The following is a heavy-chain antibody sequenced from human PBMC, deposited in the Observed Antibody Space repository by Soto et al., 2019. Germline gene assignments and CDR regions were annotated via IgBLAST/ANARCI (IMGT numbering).Heavy chain of an antibody. V-gene: IGHV1-58*01. CDR3: AGLGSTAADL. Sequence: APVHVSWGYSGFTFSTSAGQCVRQARGQRLEWMGWIVVGSDRTNYAQKFQDRVTIIRDMSTSTVYMHLGSLRSEDTAVYYCAGLGSTAADLWGQGTPVNVSS. D-gene: IGHD2-2*01. J-gene: IGHJ4*02. CDR2: IVVGSDRT. CDR1: GFTFSTSA.